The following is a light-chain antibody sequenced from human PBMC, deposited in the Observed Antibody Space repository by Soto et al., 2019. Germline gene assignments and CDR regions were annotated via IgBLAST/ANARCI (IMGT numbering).Light chain of an antibody. J-gene: IGLJ1*01. CDR1: SSDVGAYNF. CDR2: EVT. Sequence: QSVLTQPASVSGSPGQSITISCTGSSSDVGAYNFVSWYQHHPGKAPKLILYEVTTRPLGVSSRFSGSKSGNTASLTISGLQADDEANYYCSSYTSSNTPYVFGAGTKVTVL. CDR3: SSYTSSNTPYV. V-gene: IGLV2-14*01.